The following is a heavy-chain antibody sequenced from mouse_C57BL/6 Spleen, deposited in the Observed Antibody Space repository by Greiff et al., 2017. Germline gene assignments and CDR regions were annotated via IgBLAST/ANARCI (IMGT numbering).Heavy chain of an antibody. V-gene: IGHV1-69*01. CDR3: ARGGVYDGYYGDY. CDR1: GYTFTSYW. Sequence: QVQLQQPGAELVMPGASVKLSCKASGYTFTSYWMHSVKQRPGQGLEWIGEIDPSDSYTNYNQKFKGKSTLTVDKSSSTAYMQLSSLTSEDSAVYYCARGGVYDGYYGDYWGQGTTLTVSS. CDR2: IDPSDSYT. J-gene: IGHJ2*01. D-gene: IGHD2-3*01.